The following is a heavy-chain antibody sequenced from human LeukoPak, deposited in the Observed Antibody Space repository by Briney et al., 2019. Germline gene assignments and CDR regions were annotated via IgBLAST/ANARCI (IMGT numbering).Heavy chain of an antibody. Sequence: ASVKVSFKASGYTFTSYGISWVRQAPGQGLEWMGWISAYNGNTNYAQKLQGRVTMTTDTSTSTAYMELRSLRSDDTAVYYCARGLVTIFGVVIMGNYYYYGMDVWGQGTTVPVSS. V-gene: IGHV1-18*01. J-gene: IGHJ6*02. CDR3: ARGLVTIFGVVIMGNYYYYGMDV. CDR2: ISAYNGNT. D-gene: IGHD3-3*01. CDR1: GYTFTSYG.